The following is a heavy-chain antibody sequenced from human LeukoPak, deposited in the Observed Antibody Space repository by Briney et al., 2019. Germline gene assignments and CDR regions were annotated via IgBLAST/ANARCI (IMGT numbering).Heavy chain of an antibody. J-gene: IGHJ4*02. V-gene: IGHV3-15*01. Sequence: PGGSPRLSCAASGFTFSTYAMSWVRQAPGKGLEWVGRIKSKTDGGTTDYAAPVKGRFTISRDDSKNTLYLQMNSLKTEDTGVYYCTDLGDYAVGWGQGTLVTVSS. D-gene: IGHD4-17*01. CDR2: IKSKTDGGTT. CDR1: GFTFSTYA. CDR3: TDLGDYAVG.